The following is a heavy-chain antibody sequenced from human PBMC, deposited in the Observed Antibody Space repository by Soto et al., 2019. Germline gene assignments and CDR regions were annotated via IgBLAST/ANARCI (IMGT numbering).Heavy chain of an antibody. D-gene: IGHD6-6*01. CDR2: INHSGST. J-gene: IGHJ6*03. V-gene: IGHV4-34*01. Sequence: ASQTLSLTCAVYGGSFSGYYWSRIRQPPGEGLEWIGEINHSGSTNYNPALKSRVTMSVDTSKNQFSLKLSSVTAADTAVYYCARVGSSTGYYYMDVWGKGTTVTSP. CDR1: GGSFSGYY. CDR3: ARVGSSTGYYYMDV.